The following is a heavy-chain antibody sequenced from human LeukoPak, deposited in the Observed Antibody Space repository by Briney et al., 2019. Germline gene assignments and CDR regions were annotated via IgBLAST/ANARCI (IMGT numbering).Heavy chain of an antibody. CDR1: GGTFSSYA. J-gene: IGHJ4*02. D-gene: IGHD6-6*01. CDR2: IIPIFGTA. Sequence: ASVKVSFKSSGGTFSSYAISWVRQAPGQGLEWMGGIIPIFGTANYAQKFQGRVTITADESTSTAYMELSSLRSEDTAVYYCARDSSIAVGFDYWGQGTLVTASS. V-gene: IGHV1-69*13. CDR3: ARDSSIAVGFDY.